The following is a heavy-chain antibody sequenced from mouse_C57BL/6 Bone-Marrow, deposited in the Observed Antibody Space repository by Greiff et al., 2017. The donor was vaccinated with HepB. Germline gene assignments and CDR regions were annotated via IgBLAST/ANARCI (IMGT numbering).Heavy chain of an antibody. Sequence: EVQGVESGGGLVKPGGSLKLSCAASGFTFSSYAMSWVRQTPEKRLEWVATISDGGSYTYYPDNVKGRFTISRDNAKNNLYLQMSHLKSEDTAMYYCARERGSSGGLAYWGQGTLVTVSA. V-gene: IGHV5-4*01. J-gene: IGHJ3*01. CDR2: ISDGGSYT. D-gene: IGHD3-2*02. CDR1: GFTFSSYA. CDR3: ARERGSSGGLAY.